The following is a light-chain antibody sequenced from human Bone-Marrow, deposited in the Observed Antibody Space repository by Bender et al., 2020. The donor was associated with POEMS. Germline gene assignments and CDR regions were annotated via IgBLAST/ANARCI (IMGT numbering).Light chain of an antibody. CDR3: SSYADTNNVI. J-gene: IGLJ2*01. Sequence: QSALTQPASVSGSPGQSITISCTGTSGDVGGYNYVSWYQQNPGKAPKLMIYEGSERPSGVSNRFSGSRSGNTAFLTVSGLQAEDEADYYCSSYADTNNVIFGGGTKLTVL. V-gene: IGLV2-14*01. CDR1: SGDVGGYNY. CDR2: EGS.